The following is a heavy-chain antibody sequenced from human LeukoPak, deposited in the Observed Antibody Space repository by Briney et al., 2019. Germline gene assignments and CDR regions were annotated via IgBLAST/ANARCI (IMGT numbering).Heavy chain of an antibody. CDR1: GFSFRNYW. CDR2: IKEDGSDK. Sequence: GGSLRLSCTASGFSFRNYWMSWVRQAPGKGLEWLANIKEDGSDKEYADSVKGRFTISRDNAKNLVYLQMNSLRAEDTAVFYCARDLDSGRLDYWGQGTPVTVSS. V-gene: IGHV3-7*01. D-gene: IGHD3-9*01. J-gene: IGHJ4*02. CDR3: ARDLDSGRLDY.